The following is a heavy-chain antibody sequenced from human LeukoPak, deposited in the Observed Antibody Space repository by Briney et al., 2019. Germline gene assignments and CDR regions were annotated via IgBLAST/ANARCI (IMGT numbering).Heavy chain of an antibody. CDR3: ARDKRFGDCSGGSCYFHY. Sequence: SETLSLTCTVSGYSISSGYYWGWIRQPPGKGLEWIGSIYHSGNTYYNPSLKSRVTISVDTSKNQFSLKLSSVTAADTAVYYCARDKRFGDCSGGSCYFHYWGQGTLLTVSS. V-gene: IGHV4-38-2*02. CDR1: GYSISSGYY. D-gene: IGHD2-15*01. CDR2: IYHSGNT. J-gene: IGHJ4*02.